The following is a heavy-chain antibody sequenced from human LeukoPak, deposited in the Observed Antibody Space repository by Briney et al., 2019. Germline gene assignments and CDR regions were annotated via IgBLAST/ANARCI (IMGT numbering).Heavy chain of an antibody. CDR2: INHSGST. CDR1: GGSLSSSSYY. CDR3: ARGRRYDSSGSPPNYFDY. J-gene: IGHJ4*02. D-gene: IGHD3-22*01. Sequence: PSETLSLTCTVSGGSLSSSSYYWSWIRQPPGKGLEWIGEINHSGSTNYNPSLKSRVTISVDTSKNQFSLKLSSVTAADTAVYYCARGRRYDSSGSPPNYFDYWGQGTLVTVSS. V-gene: IGHV4-39*07.